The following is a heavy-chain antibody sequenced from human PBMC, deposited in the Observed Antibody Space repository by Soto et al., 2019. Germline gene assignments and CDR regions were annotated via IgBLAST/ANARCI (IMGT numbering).Heavy chain of an antibody. CDR3: ASRRAGSPLAY. CDR1: GGSISSGGYY. D-gene: IGHD1-1*01. Sequence: QVQLQESGPGLVKPSQTLSLTCTVSGGSISSGGYYWSWIRQHPGKGLEWIGYIYYSGSTYYNPSLKSXXTXSXGTSKNQFSLKLSSVTAADTAVYYCASRRAGSPLAYWGQGTLVTVSS. V-gene: IGHV4-31*03. CDR2: IYYSGST. J-gene: IGHJ4*02.